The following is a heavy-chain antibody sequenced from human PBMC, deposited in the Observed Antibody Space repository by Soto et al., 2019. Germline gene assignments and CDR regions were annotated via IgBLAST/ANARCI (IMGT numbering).Heavy chain of an antibody. CDR3: ARDIMGTNYYYYGMDV. Sequence: PSETLSLTCAVYGGSFSGYYWSWIRQPPGKGLEWIGEIYYSGSTNYNPSLKSRVTISVDKSKNQFSLNLSSVTAADTAVYYCARDIMGTNYYYYGMDVWGQGTTVTVSS. J-gene: IGHJ6*02. D-gene: IGHD5-12*01. CDR2: IYYSGST. V-gene: IGHV4-34*01. CDR1: GGSFSGYY.